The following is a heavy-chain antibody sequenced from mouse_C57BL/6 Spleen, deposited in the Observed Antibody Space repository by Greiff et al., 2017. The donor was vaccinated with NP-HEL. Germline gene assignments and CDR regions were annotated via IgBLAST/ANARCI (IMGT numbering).Heavy chain of an antibody. D-gene: IGHD6-1*01. CDR1: GYTFTSYW. J-gene: IGHJ3*01. Sequence: EVQGVESGTVLARPGASVKMSCKTSGYTFTSYWMHWVKQRPGQGLEWIGAIYPGNSDTSYNQKFKGKAKLTAVTSASTAYMELSSLTNEDCAVFYCTSPLWARAVCAYWGQGTLVTVSA. CDR2: IYPGNSDT. CDR3: TSPLWARAVCAY. V-gene: IGHV1-5*01.